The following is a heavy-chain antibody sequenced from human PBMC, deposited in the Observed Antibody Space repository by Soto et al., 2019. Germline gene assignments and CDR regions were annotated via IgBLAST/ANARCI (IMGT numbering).Heavy chain of an antibody. V-gene: IGHV1-46*01. Sequence: QVRLVQSGAEVKKPGASVKVSCKASGYTFSDYYMHWMRQAPGQGLAWMGIINPSGDRTTYAQKFQGRLTVTRDTSTSTLYMELTSLTSEDTAVYYCAREVTAGLGAGEYWGQGTLVTVSS. CDR2: INPSGDRT. CDR3: AREVTAGLGAGEY. CDR1: GYTFSDYY. J-gene: IGHJ4*02. D-gene: IGHD1-26*01.